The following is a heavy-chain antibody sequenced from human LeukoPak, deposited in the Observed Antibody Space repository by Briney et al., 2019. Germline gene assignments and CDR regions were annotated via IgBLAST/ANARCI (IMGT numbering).Heavy chain of an antibody. V-gene: IGHV5-51*01. D-gene: IGHD6-13*01. J-gene: IGHJ4*02. CDR3: ARLCSSRWSTVDY. CDR2: IYPGDSDT. Sequence: GDSVNISCKGSGYSFTSYWIGWVRQMPGKRLECRGIIYPGDSDTRYSAFFQGQVTISADKSISTAYLQWRRLKASDTAMYYCARLCSSRWSTVDYWGLGTLVTVSS. CDR1: GYSFTSYW.